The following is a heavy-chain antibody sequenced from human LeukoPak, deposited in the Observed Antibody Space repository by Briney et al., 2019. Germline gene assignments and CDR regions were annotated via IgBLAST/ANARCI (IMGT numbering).Heavy chain of an antibody. J-gene: IGHJ4*02. D-gene: IGHD1-1*01. CDR2: ISGSGGST. CDR3: AKVRTGTNQIDY. V-gene: IGHV3-23*01. CDR1: GFTFSSYA. Sequence: VGSLRLSCAASGFTFSSYAMSWVRQAPGKGLEWVSAISGSGGSTYYADSVKGRFTISRDNAKNTLYLQMNSLRAEDTAVYYCAKVRTGTNQIDYWGQGTLVTVSS.